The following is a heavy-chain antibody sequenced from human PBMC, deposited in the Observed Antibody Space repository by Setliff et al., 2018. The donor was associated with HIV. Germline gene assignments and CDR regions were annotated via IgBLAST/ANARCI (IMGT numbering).Heavy chain of an antibody. J-gene: IGHJ3*02. CDR1: GFSFSRHY. V-gene: IGHV1-46*01. CDR3: TRAFPPMIPAAFDI. CDR2: INPSDGIP. D-gene: IGHD3-16*01. Sequence: ASVKVSCKASGFSFSRHYMHWERQAPGEGLEWVAMINPSDGIPSYAQKFQDGVVVTRDTSRSIVYMELSSLLSEDTAVYFCTRAFPPMIPAAFDIWGLGTLVTVS.